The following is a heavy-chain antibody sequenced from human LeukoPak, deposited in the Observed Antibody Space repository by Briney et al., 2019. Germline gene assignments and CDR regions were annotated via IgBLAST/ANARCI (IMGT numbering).Heavy chain of an antibody. D-gene: IGHD3-16*01. CDR1: GFTFSSYG. CDR3: AKDREGDRAFDI. J-gene: IGHJ3*02. CDR2: IWYGGSNK. Sequence: GGSLRLSCAASGFTFSSYGMHWVRQAPGKGLEWVAVIWYGGSNKYYADSVKGRFTISRDNSKNTLYLQMNSLRAEDTAVYYCAKDREGDRAFDIWGQGTMVTVSS. V-gene: IGHV3-30*02.